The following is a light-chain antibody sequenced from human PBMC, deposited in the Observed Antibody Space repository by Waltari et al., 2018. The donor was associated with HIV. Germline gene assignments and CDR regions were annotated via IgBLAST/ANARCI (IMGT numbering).Light chain of an antibody. J-gene: IGLJ2*01. CDR1: SGSVARSHF. CDR3: LLSYHGVRF. V-gene: IGLV7-46*01. Sequence: VVTQEPSLTVSPGGTVTLSCASFSGSVARSHFPYWFQLKPGHSPRTLIYDSEKRHPLTPGRFSGSREGDRAILTLSGALEEDEAEYFCLLSYHGVRFFGGGTRLTV. CDR2: DSE.